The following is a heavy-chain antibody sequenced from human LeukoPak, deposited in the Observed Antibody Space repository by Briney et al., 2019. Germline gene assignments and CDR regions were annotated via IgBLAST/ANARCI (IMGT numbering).Heavy chain of an antibody. V-gene: IGHV3-7*01. CDR1: GFTFSSYW. CDR3: ARGPYGGNRGFWNY. Sequence: GGSLRLSCAASGFTFSSYWMSWVRQAPGKGLEWVANINQDGSEKYYVDSVKGRFTISRDNAKNSLYLQMNSLRTEDTAVYHCARGPYGGNRGFWNYWGQGTLVTVSS. J-gene: IGHJ4*02. D-gene: IGHD4-23*01. CDR2: INQDGSEK.